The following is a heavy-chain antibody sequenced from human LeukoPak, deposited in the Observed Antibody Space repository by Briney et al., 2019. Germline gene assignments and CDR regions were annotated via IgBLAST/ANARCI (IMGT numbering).Heavy chain of an antibody. D-gene: IGHD1-1*01. Sequence: PGGSLRLSCAASGFSFRSYAMSWVRQTPRKGLEWVSSISSGGDTTYYADSVKGRFTISRDNSKNTLYLQMNSLTAEDTAVYYCAKDQTSSNNWYDYWGQGTLVTVSS. CDR2: ISSGGDTT. CDR1: GFSFRSYA. V-gene: IGHV3-23*01. CDR3: AKDQTSSNNWYDY. J-gene: IGHJ5*01.